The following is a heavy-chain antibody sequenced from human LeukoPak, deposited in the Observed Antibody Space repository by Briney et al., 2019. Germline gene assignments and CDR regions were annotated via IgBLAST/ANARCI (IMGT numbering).Heavy chain of an antibody. V-gene: IGHV5-51*01. D-gene: IGHD2-2*01. Sequence: GESLKISCKGSGYRFTSYWIGWVRQMPGKGLEWMGIIYPGDSDTRYSPSFQGQVTISADKSISTAYLQWSSLKASDTAIYYCARRNGYCSSTSCYAWFDPWGRGTLVTVSS. CDR1: GYRFTSYW. J-gene: IGHJ5*02. CDR3: ARRNGYCSSTSCYAWFDP. CDR2: IYPGDSDT.